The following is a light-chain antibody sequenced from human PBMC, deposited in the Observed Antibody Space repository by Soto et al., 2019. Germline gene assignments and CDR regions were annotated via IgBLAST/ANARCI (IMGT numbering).Light chain of an antibody. V-gene: IGKV3-20*01. J-gene: IGKJ1*01. CDR1: QSVSSSY. CDR3: QQYGSSGT. Sequence: EIVLTQSPGTLSLSPWERATLSCRASQSVSSSYLAWYQQKPGQAPRLLIYAAYSRATGIPDRFSGSGSGTDFTLTISRLEPEDFAVYYCQQYGSSGTFGQGTKVDIK. CDR2: AAY.